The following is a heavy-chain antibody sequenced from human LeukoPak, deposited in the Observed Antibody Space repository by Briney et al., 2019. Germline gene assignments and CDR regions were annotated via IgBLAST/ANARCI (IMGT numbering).Heavy chain of an antibody. V-gene: IGHV4-4*07. CDR2: IYSSGTT. CDR1: GGSISNYY. CDR3: ASGSSGYDP. J-gene: IGHJ5*02. Sequence: SVTLSLTCTVPGGSISNYYWSWIRQPAGKGLEWIGRIYSSGTTIYNPSLKSRVTMSVDTSKNQFSLKLSSGTAADTAVYFCASGSSGYDPWGQGTLVTVSS. D-gene: IGHD5-12*01.